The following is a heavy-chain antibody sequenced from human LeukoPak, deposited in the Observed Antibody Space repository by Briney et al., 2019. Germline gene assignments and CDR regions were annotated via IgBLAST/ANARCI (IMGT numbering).Heavy chain of an antibody. CDR3: ARGGENNWFDP. Sequence: SETLSLTCAVYGGSFSGYYWSWIRRPPGKGPEWIGEINHSGSTNYNPSLKSRVTISVDTSKNQFSLKLSSVTAADTAVYYCARGGENNWFDPWGQGTLVTVSS. J-gene: IGHJ5*02. V-gene: IGHV4-34*01. CDR2: INHSGST. CDR1: GGSFSGYY. D-gene: IGHD4-17*01.